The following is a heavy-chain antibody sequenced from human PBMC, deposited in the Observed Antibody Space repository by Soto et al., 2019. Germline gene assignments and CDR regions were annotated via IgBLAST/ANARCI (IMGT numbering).Heavy chain of an antibody. CDR1: GYSISSSNW. J-gene: IGHJ5*02. CDR2: IYYSGST. V-gene: IGHV4-28*01. D-gene: IGHD4-17*01. Sequence: QVQLQESGPGLVKPSDTLSLTCAVSGYSISSSNWWGWIRQPPGKGLEWIGYIYYSGSTYYNPSLKSRVTMSVDTSKNQFSLKLSSVTAVDTAVYYCARTTHDYGDYVGWFDPWGQGTLVTVSS. CDR3: ARTTHDYGDYVGWFDP.